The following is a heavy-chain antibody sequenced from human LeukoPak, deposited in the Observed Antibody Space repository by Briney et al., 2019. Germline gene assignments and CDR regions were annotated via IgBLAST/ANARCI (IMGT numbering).Heavy chain of an antibody. V-gene: IGHV4-39*07. Sequence: PSETLSLTCTVSGGSISSSTYYWGWIRQPPGKGLEWIGSIYYSGSTYYNPSLKSRVTISVDTSKNQFSLKLSSVTAADTAVYYCARGQNEITMIVVVSPPDAFDIWGQGTMVTVSS. D-gene: IGHD3-22*01. CDR1: GGSISSSTYY. CDR3: ARGQNEITMIVVVSPPDAFDI. J-gene: IGHJ3*02. CDR2: IYYSGST.